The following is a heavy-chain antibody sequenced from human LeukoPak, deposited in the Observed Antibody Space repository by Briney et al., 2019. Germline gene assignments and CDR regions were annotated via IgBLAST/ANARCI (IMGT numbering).Heavy chain of an antibody. CDR1: GYTFTSYG. J-gene: IGHJ4*02. V-gene: IGHV1-18*01. D-gene: IGHD5-18*01. CDR3: ARGGRGYSYGHFDY. CDR2: ISAYNGNT. Sequence: ASVKVSCKASGYTFTSYGISWVRQAPGQGLEWMGWISAYNGNTNYAQKLRGRVTMTTDTSTSTAYMELRSLRSDDTAVYYRARGGRGYSYGHFDYWGQGTLVTVSS.